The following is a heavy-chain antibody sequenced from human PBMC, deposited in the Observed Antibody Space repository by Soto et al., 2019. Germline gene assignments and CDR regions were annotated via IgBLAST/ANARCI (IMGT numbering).Heavy chain of an antibody. CDR3: AKDLGRSSYHIDAFYI. D-gene: IGHD2-15*01. V-gene: IGHV3-30*18. CDR1: GFTFSNYG. J-gene: IGHJ3*02. CDR2: ISYDVTNK. Sequence: QGRLVESGGGVVKPGRSLRLSCAASGFTFSNYGMHWVRQAPGKGLEWVADISYDVTNKDYADSVKGRFTISRDNSKNPPSLQLNSLRTEYTAVYYSAKDLGRSSYHIDAFYIGGQGTMGTVST.